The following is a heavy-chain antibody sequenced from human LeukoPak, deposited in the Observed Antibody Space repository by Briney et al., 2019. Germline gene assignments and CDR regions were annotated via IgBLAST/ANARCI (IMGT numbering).Heavy chain of an antibody. CDR1: GDSISTSNSY. CDR2: IYYSGST. J-gene: IGHJ6*03. D-gene: IGHD3-9*01. Sequence: SETLSLTCTVSGDSISTSNSYWSWIRQPPGKGLEWIGYIYYSGSTNYNPSLKSRVTISVDTSKNQFSLKLSSVTAADTAVYYCARQAHYDILTGYQYYYYYYCMDVWGKGTTVTISS. V-gene: IGHV4-61*05. CDR3: ARQAHYDILTGYQYYYYYYCMDV.